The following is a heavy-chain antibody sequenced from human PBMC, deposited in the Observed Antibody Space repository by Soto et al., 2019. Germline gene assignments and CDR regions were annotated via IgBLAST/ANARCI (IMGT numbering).Heavy chain of an antibody. CDR2: IKQDGSEK. CDR3: ARVWNSGYDYADY. CDR1: GFTFSSYW. Sequence: EVHLVESGGGLVQPGGSLRLSCAASGFTFSSYWMSWVRQGPGKGLEWVANIKQDGSEKYYVDSVKGRFTISRDNAKNSVYLQMNSLRAEDTAVYYCARVWNSGYDYADYWGQGTLVTVSS. J-gene: IGHJ4*02. D-gene: IGHD5-12*01. V-gene: IGHV3-7*01.